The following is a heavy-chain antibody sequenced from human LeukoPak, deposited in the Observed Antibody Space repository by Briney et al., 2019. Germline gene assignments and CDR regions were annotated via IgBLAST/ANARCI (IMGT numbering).Heavy chain of an antibody. Sequence: SETLSLTCTVSGGSISSGGYYWSWIRQHPGKGLEWIGYIYYSGSTYYNPSLKSRVTISVDTSKNQFSLKPSSVTAADTAVYYCARVPSSGYYPLFDYWGQGTLVTVSS. V-gene: IGHV4-31*03. D-gene: IGHD3-22*01. CDR3: ARVPSSGYYPLFDY. CDR1: GGSISSGGYY. J-gene: IGHJ4*02. CDR2: IYYSGST.